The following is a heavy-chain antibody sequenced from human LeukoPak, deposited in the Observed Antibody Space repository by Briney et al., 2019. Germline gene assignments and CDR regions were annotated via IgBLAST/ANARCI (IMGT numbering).Heavy chain of an antibody. CDR2: IYSGGST. Sequence: GGSLRLSCAASGFTVSSNYMSWVRQAPGKGLEWVSVIYSGGSTYYADSVKGRLTISRDNSKNTLYLQMNSLRAEDTAVYYCARDLDSSSWGGDYWGQGTLVTVSS. D-gene: IGHD6-13*01. J-gene: IGHJ4*02. V-gene: IGHV3-53*01. CDR1: GFTVSSNY. CDR3: ARDLDSSSWGGDY.